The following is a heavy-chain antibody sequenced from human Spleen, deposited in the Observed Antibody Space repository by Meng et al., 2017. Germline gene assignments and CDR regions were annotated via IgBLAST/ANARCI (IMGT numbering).Heavy chain of an antibody. Sequence: ESLKISCAASGFTFSNAWMTWVRQAPGKGLEWIGEINHSGSTNYNPSLESRATISVDTSQNNLPLKLSSVTAADSAVYYCARGPTTMARDFDYWGQGNQV. J-gene: IGHJ4*03. D-gene: IGHD4-11*01. CDR2: INHSGST. CDR1: GFTFSNAW. V-gene: IGHV4-34*01. CDR3: ARGPTTMARDFDY.